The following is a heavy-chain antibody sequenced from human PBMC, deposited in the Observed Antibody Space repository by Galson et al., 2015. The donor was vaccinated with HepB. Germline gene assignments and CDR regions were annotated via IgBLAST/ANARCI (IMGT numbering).Heavy chain of an antibody. CDR2: IWYDGSNK. J-gene: IGHJ6*02. Sequence: SLRLSCAASGFTFSSYGMHWVRQAPGKGLEWVAVIWYDGSNKYYADSVKGRFTISRDNSKNTLYLQMNSLRAEDTAVYYCARDRNWNDASLFRYGMDVWGQGTTVTVSS. D-gene: IGHD1-1*01. V-gene: IGHV3-33*01. CDR3: ARDRNWNDASLFRYGMDV. CDR1: GFTFSSYG.